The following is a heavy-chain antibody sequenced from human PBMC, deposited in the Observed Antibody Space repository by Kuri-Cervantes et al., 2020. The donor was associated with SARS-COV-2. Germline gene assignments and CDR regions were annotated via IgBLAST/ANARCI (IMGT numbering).Heavy chain of an antibody. Sequence: GGSLRLSCATSGFNFNTYGMHWVRQAPGKGLEWVAFIRHDESDKYFADSVRGRFTISRDNSKNTLYLQMNSLTAEDTAVYYCARDSGSQLDYWGQGTLVTVSS. CDR1: GFNFNTYG. D-gene: IGHD1-26*01. CDR2: IRHDESDK. CDR3: ARDSGSQLDY. V-gene: IGHV3-30*02. J-gene: IGHJ4*02.